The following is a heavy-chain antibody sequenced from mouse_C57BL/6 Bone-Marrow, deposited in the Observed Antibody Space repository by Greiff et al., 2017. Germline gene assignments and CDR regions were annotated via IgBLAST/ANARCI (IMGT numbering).Heavy chain of an antibody. Sequence: VQLQQPGAELVKPGASVKLSCKASGYTFTSYWIHWVKQRPGQGLEWIGDIYPGSGSTNYNEKFKGKTTVTVDTSSSTAYMQLSSLTSEDSAVYYCARTGSWFDYWGQGTLVTVSA. D-gene: IGHD4-1*01. CDR2: IYPGSGST. CDR1: GYTFTSYW. V-gene: IGHV1-55*01. J-gene: IGHJ3*01. CDR3: ARTGSWFDY.